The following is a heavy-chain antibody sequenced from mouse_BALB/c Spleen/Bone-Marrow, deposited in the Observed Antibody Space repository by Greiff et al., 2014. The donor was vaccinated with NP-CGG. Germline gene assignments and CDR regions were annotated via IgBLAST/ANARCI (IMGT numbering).Heavy chain of an antibody. CDR1: GYTFTDYA. V-gene: IGHV1S137*01. CDR2: ISNYYGDA. Sequence: VQVVESGAELVRPGVSVKISCKGSGYTFTDYAMHWAKQSHAKSLEWIGLISNYYGDASYNQKFKGKATMTVDKSSSTAYMELARLTSEDSAIYYCARSGKVRSAMDYWGQGTSVTVS. J-gene: IGHJ4*01. D-gene: IGHD2-14*01. CDR3: ARSGKVRSAMDY.